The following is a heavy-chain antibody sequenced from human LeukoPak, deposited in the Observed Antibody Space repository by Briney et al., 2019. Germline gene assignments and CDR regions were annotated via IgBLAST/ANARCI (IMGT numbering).Heavy chain of an antibody. J-gene: IGHJ4*02. D-gene: IGHD1-26*01. V-gene: IGHV4-4*07. CDR2: IYTSGST. Sequence: SETPSLTCTVSGGSISSYYWSWIRQPAGKGLEWIGRIYTSGSTNYNPSLKSRVTMSVDTSKNQFSLKLSSVTAADTAVYYCARVDRWELLFDYWGQGTLVTVSS. CDR1: GGSISSYY. CDR3: ARVDRWELLFDY.